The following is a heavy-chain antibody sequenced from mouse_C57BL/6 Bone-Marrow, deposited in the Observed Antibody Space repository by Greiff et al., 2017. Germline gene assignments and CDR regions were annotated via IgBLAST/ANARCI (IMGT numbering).Heavy chain of an antibody. CDR1: GFNIKDDY. J-gene: IGHJ2*01. V-gene: IGHV14-4*01. CDR3: TPLITTVVATFDY. CDR2: IDPENGDT. Sequence: VQLQQSGAELVRPGASVKLSCTASGFNIKDDYMHWVKQRPEQGLEWIGWIDPENGDTEYASKFQGKATITADTSSNTAYLQLSSLPSEDTAVYYCTPLITTVVATFDYWGQGTTLTVSS. D-gene: IGHD1-1*01.